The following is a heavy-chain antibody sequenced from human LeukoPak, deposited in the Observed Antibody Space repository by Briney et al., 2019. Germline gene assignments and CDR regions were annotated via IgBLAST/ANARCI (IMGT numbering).Heavy chain of an antibody. CDR2: IYYSGST. J-gene: IGHJ6*02. CDR1: GGSISTFY. CDR3: AREDPQATVPEGLDV. Sequence: SETLSLTCTVSGGSISTFYWSWLRQPPGKGLEWIGYIYYSGSTNYNPSLKSRVTISVDTSKNQFSLRLSSVTAADTAVYYCAREDPQATVPEGLDVWGQGTTVTVSS. V-gene: IGHV4-59*01. D-gene: IGHD4-17*01.